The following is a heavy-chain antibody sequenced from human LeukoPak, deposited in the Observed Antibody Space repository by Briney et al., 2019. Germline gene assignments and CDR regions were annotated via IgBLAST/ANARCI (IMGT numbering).Heavy chain of an antibody. V-gene: IGHV1-2*02. CDR3: ARGLWFGELFDY. Sequence: GASVKVSCKASGHTFTAYYMHWVRQAPGQGLEWMGWINPNSGGTNYAQKLQGRVTMTRDTSISTAYMELSRLRSDDTAVYYCARGLWFGELFDYWGQGTLVTVSS. CDR2: INPNSGGT. D-gene: IGHD3-10*01. J-gene: IGHJ4*02. CDR1: GHTFTAYY.